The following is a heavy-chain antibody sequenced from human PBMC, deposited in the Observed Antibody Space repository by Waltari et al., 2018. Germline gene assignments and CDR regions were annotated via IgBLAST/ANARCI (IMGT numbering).Heavy chain of an antibody. CDR2: IRSKANSYAT. Sequence: EVQLVESGGGLVQPGGSLKLSCAASGFTFSGSAMHWVRQASGKGLEWVGRIRSKANSYATAYAASVKGRFTISRDDSKNTAYLQMNSLKTEDTAVYYCTRLYESSSSPLDYYYMDVWGKGTTVTVSS. J-gene: IGHJ6*03. V-gene: IGHV3-73*01. CDR1: GFTFSGSA. CDR3: TRLYESSSSPLDYYYMDV. D-gene: IGHD6-6*01.